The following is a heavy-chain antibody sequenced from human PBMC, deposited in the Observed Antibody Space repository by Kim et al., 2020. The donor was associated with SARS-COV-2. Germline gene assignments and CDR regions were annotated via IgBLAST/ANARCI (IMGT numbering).Heavy chain of an antibody. CDR1: GCTFSSYA. Sequence: SVKVSCKASGCTFSSYAISWVRQAPGQGLEWMGGIIPIFGTANYAQKFHGRVTITADESTSTAYLQLSSLRSEYTAVYYCSRSGYSCGGRYDYGMDFRG. CDR2: IIPIFGTA. V-gene: IGHV1-69*13. CDR3: SRSGYSCGGRYDYGMDF. J-gene: IGHJ6*02. D-gene: IGHD6-19*01.